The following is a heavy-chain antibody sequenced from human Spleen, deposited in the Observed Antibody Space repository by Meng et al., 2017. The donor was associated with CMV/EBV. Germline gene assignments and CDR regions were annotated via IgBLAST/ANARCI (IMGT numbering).Heavy chain of an antibody. CDR1: GASISGSRYY. CDR3: ARRLVDDGTFDY. J-gene: IGHJ4*02. Sequence: VSGASISGSRYYWGWIRQSPGRGREWIGDIFHSGSTYYNSSLKRRVTLSVDTSKNQFSLQLSSVTAADTAVYYCARRLVDDGTFDYWGRGTLVTVSS. CDR2: IFHSGST. D-gene: IGHD3-22*01. V-gene: IGHV4-39*01.